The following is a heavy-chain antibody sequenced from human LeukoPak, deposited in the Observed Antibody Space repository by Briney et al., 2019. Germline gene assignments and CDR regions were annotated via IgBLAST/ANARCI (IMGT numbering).Heavy chain of an antibody. Sequence: PSETLSLTCAVYGGSFSGYYWSWIRQPPGKGLEWIGYIYYSGSTNYNPSLKSRVTISVDTSKNQFSLKLSSVTAADTAVYYCARVSRDGYKYYYYYMDVWGKGTTVTVSS. V-gene: IGHV4-59*01. J-gene: IGHJ6*03. CDR2: IYYSGST. CDR3: ARVSRDGYKYYYYYMDV. D-gene: IGHD5-24*01. CDR1: GGSFSGYY.